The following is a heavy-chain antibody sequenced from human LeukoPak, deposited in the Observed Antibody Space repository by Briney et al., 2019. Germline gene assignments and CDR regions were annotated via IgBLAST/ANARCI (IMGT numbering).Heavy chain of an antibody. V-gene: IGHV4-30-4*01. CDR3: ARGLPYYYGSGSYQDYFDY. J-gene: IGHJ4*02. CDR2: IYYSGST. D-gene: IGHD3-10*01. Sequence: SETLSLTCSVSGGSISNGDYYRSWIRQPPGKGLEWIGYIYYSGSTYYNPSLKSRVTISVDTSKNQFSLKLSSVTAADTAVYYCARGLPYYYGSGSYQDYFDYWGQGTLVTVSS. CDR1: GGSISNGDYY.